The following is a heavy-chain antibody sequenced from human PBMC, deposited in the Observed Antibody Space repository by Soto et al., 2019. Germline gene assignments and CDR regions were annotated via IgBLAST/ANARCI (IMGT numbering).Heavy chain of an antibody. CDR3: AREIAVAGTDY. CDR2: IWYDGSNK. J-gene: IGHJ4*02. D-gene: IGHD6-19*01. CDR1: GFTFSSYG. V-gene: IGHV3-33*01. Sequence: TGGSLRLSCAASGFTFSSYGMHWVRQAPGKGLEWVAVIWYDGSNKYYADSVKGRFTISRDNSKNTLYLQMNSLRAEDTAVYYCAREIAVAGTDYWGQGTLVTVSS.